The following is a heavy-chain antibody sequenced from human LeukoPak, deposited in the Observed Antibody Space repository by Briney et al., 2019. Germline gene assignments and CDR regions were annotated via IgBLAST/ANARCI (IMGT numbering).Heavy chain of an antibody. CDR1: GYTFTSYD. D-gene: IGHD6-13*01. CDR3: ARGRQIRIAAAGTVHAFDI. V-gene: IGHV1-8*03. CDR2: MNPNSGNT. Sequence: ASVKVSCKASGYTFTSYDINWVRQATGQGLEWMGWMNPNSGNTGYAQKFQGRVTITRNTSISTAYMELSSLRSEDTAVYYCARGRQIRIAAAGTVHAFDIWGQGTMVTVSS. J-gene: IGHJ3*02.